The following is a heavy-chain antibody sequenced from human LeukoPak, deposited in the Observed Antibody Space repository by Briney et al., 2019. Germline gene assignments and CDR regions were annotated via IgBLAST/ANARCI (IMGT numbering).Heavy chain of an antibody. CDR3: AKDLAAETYYYDSSGYKRAFDI. CDR1: GFTFSSYA. V-gene: IGHV3-23*01. CDR2: ISGSGGST. D-gene: IGHD3-22*01. Sequence: GGSLRLSCAASGFTFSSYAMSWVRQAPGKGLEWVSAISGSGGSTYYADSVKGRFTISRDNSKNTLYLQMNSLRAEDTAVYYCAKDLAAETYYYDSSGYKRAFDIWGQGTMVTVSS. J-gene: IGHJ3*02.